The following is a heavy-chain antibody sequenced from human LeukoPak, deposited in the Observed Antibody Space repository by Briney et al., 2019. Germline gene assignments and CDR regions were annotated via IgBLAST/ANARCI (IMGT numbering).Heavy chain of an antibody. V-gene: IGHV4-34*01. D-gene: IGHD5-18*01. CDR1: GGSFSGYY. CDR3: ASKGGYSYGPGY. Sequence: SETLSLTCAVYGGSFSGYYWSWIRQPPGKGLEWIGEINHSGSTNYNPSLKSRVTISVDTSKNQFSLKLSSVTAADTAVYYCASKGGYSYGPGYWGQGTLVTVSS. CDR2: INHSGST. J-gene: IGHJ4*02.